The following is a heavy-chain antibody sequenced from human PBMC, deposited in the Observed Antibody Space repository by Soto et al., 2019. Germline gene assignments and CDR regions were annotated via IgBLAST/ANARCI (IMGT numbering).Heavy chain of an antibody. CDR2: SIPIFGTA. J-gene: IGHJ6*02. Sequence: SVKVSCKASGGTFNNYPITWVRQAPGEGLEWMGGSIPIFGTANYAQNFQGRVTISVDESTSTAYMELSSLRSEDTAVYYCARGRGYSGDDHYYYFDMDVWGQGTTVTV. CDR3: ARGRGYSGDDHYYYFDMDV. V-gene: IGHV1-69*13. D-gene: IGHD5-12*01. CDR1: GGTFNNYP.